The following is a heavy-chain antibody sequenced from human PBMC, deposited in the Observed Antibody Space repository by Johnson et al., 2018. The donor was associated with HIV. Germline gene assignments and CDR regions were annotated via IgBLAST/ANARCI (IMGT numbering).Heavy chain of an antibody. CDR3: TTEEERSAILGDTLDI. V-gene: IGHV3-15*01. Sequence: VQLVESGGGLVQPGGSLRLSCAASGFTFSNAWMNWVRQAPGKGLEWVGHIKSNTDGGTTDYAAPVKGRFTISRDDSKNTVYLQMNSLKTDDTAVYWCTTEEERSAILGDTLDIWGQGTMVTVSS. CDR1: GFTFSNAW. D-gene: IGHD5-24*01. J-gene: IGHJ3*02. CDR2: IKSNTDGGTT.